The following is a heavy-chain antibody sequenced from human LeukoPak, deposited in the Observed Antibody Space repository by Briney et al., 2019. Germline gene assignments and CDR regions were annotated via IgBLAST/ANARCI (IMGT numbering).Heavy chain of an antibody. V-gene: IGHV4-59*01. CDR1: GGSISSYY. D-gene: IGHD1-26*01. CDR3: ARKSRSNSYYYYMDV. Sequence: PSETLSLTCAVSGGSISSYYWSWIRQPPGKGLEWIGYIYSGGDTNCNPSLKSRVTISVDTSKNQFSLNLSPVTAADTAVYYCARKSRSNSYYYYMDVWGKGTTVTVSS. CDR2: IYSGGDT. J-gene: IGHJ6*03.